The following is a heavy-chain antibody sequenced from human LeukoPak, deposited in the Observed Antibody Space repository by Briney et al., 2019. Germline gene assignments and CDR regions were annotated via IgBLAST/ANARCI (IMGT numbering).Heavy chain of an antibody. CDR1: GGSISSSNW. D-gene: IGHD3-22*01. CDR2: IYHSGST. CDR3: ARLNYYDSSGLPYYYFDY. J-gene: IGHJ4*02. V-gene: IGHV4-4*02. Sequence: SETLSLTCAVSGGSISSSNWWSWVRQPPGKGLEWIGEIYHSGSTNYNPSLKSRVTISVDKSKNQFSLKLSSVTAADTAVYYCARLNYYDSSGLPYYYFDYWGQGTLVTVSS.